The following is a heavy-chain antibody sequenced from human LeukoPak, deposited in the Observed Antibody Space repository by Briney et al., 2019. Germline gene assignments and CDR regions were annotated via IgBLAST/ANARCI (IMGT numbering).Heavy chain of an antibody. CDR3: AKDKAAAGSYGLVV. CDR1: GFTFGSYA. V-gene: IGHV3-23*01. J-gene: IGHJ6*02. CDR2: ISGSGGST. D-gene: IGHD6-13*01. Sequence: QPGGSLRLSCAASGFTFGSYAMTWARQAPGKGLDWVSSISGSGGSTYYADSVKGRFTISRDNSKNTLYLQMSSLRAEDTAVYYCAKDKAAAGSYGLVVWGQGTTVTVSS.